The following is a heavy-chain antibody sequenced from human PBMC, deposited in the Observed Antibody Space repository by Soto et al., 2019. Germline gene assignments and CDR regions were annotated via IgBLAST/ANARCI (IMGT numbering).Heavy chain of an antibody. D-gene: IGHD4-17*01. V-gene: IGHV3-48*03. Sequence: GALRVPGSASGFPFWTYEMNWVRQAPGKGLEWVSYISSSGNNINYADSVKVRFTISRDNAKNSLSLQMNSLRADDSAVYYCARARTGDYWGQGTLVTVYS. J-gene: IGHJ4*02. CDR2: ISSSGNNI. CDR3: ARARTGDY. CDR1: GFPFWTYE.